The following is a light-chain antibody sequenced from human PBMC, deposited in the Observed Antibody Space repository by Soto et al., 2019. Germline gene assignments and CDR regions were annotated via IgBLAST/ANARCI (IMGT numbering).Light chain of an antibody. CDR2: DAS. Sequence: DIQMTQSPSTLSGSVGDRVTITCRASQTISSWLAWYQHKPGKAPKLLIYDASSLESGVPSRFSGSGSGTEFTLTISSLQPDDFATYYCQQYNSYSLTFGQGTKVDIK. CDR1: QTISSW. CDR3: QQYNSYSLT. V-gene: IGKV1-5*01. J-gene: IGKJ1*01.